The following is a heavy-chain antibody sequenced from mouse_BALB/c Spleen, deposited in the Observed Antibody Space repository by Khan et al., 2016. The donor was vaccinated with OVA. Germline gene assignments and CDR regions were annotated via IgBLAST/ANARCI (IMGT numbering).Heavy chain of an antibody. V-gene: IGHV3-2*02. Sequence: LQESGPGLVKPSQSLSLTCTVTGYSITSDYAWNWIRQFPGNKLEWMGYISYSGSTNYNPSLKSRISITRDTSKNQFFLQLNSVTTEDTATYYCARDGSRYNYAMDYWCQGTSVTVSS. CDR1: GYSITSDYA. D-gene: IGHD2-3*01. CDR2: ISYSGST. J-gene: IGHJ4*01. CDR3: ARDGSRYNYAMDY.